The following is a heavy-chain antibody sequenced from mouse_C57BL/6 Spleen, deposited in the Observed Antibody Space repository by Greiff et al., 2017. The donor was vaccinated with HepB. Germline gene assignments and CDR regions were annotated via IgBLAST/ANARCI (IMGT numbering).Heavy chain of an antibody. Sequence: EVQRVESGGGLVKPGGSLKLSCAASGFTFSDYGMHWVRQAPEKGLEWVAYISSGSSTIYYADTVKGRFTISRDNAKNTLFLQMTSLRSEDTAMYYCARTDYDDDYAMDYWGQGTSVTVSS. D-gene: IGHD2-4*01. V-gene: IGHV5-17*01. CDR1: GFTFSDYG. CDR3: ARTDYDDDYAMDY. CDR2: ISSGSSTI. J-gene: IGHJ4*01.